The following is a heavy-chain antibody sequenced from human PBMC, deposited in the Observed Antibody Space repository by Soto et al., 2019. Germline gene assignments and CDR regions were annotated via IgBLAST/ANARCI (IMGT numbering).Heavy chain of an antibody. CDR1: GYTFTSYG. D-gene: IGHD3-9*01. CDR2: ISAYHGNT. J-gene: IGHJ6*02. CDR3: ARGYYDIWTGSTGLYGMDV. Sequence: QVQLVQSGAEVKKPGASVKVSCKASGYTFTSYGISCVRQAPGQGLEWMGWISAYHGNTNCAQKVQGRVPMTTDTSTSTAYIELRSLRSDYTAVYFCARGYYDIWTGSTGLYGMDVWGQRTTVTVSS. V-gene: IGHV1-18*04.